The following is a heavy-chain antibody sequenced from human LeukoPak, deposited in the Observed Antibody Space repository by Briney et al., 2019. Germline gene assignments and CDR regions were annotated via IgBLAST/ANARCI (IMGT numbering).Heavy chain of an antibody. CDR1: GFTFSSYG. CDR3: ARDVMGVFDY. Sequence: GGSLRLSCAASGFTFSSYGMHWVRQAPGKGLEWVAFIRYDGSNKYYADSVKGRFTISRDNAKNSLYLQMNSLRAEDTAVYYCARDVMGVFDYWGQGTLVTVSS. J-gene: IGHJ4*02. V-gene: IGHV3-30*02. CDR2: IRYDGSNK. D-gene: IGHD1-26*01.